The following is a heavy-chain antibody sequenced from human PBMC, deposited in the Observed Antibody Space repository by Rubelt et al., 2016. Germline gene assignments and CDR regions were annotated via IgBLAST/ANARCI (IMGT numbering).Heavy chain of an antibody. CDR1: GFTFSSYS. Sequence: EVQLLESGGGLVQPGGSLRLSCAASGFTFSSYSMNWVRQAPGKGLEWVSSISSSSSYIYYADSVKGRFTISIDNAKSSLYLKMNSLRAEDTAVYYCARDGVVGATTNYWGQGTLVTVSS. CDR2: ISSSSSYI. V-gene: IGHV3-21*01. D-gene: IGHD1-26*01. CDR3: ARDGVVGATTNY. J-gene: IGHJ4*02.